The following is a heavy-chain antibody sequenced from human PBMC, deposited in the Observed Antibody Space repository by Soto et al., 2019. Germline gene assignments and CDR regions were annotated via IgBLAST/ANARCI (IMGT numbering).Heavy chain of an antibody. CDR1: GGSFSSFC. CDR3: ARGVGSSPPRY. CDR2: ICYSDIT. D-gene: IGHD3-9*01. Sequence: SETLTLACIVSGGSFSSFCWSWIRQPPGKGLDWIGYICYSDITNYTPSLKSRVTISVDTTKNPISLKLTSATAADTAVYYCARGVGSSPPRYWGRGTLVTVSS. J-gene: IGHJ4*02. V-gene: IGHV4-59*01.